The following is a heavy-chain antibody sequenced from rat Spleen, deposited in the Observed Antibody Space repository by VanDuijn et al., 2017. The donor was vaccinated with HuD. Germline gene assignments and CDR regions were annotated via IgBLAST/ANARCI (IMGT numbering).Heavy chain of an antibody. CDR2: IWSGGNT. Sequence: QVQLKESGPGLMQPSQTLSLTCIVSGFSLTSYHVHWVRQSPGKGLEWMAVIWSGGNTDYNSALKSRLNISRDTSKSQVFLKMNSLQTEDTAIYFCAGARTYYGYNSYYFDYWGQGVMVTVSS. V-gene: IGHV2-32*01. J-gene: IGHJ2*01. CDR3: AGARTYYGYNSYYFDY. D-gene: IGHD1-9*01. CDR1: GFSLTSYH.